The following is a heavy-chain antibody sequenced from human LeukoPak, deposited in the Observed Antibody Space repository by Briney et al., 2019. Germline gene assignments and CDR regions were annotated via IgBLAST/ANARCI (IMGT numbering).Heavy chain of an antibody. V-gene: IGHV3-30*02. CDR3: AKIRFGEYYYYYGMDV. Sequence: GGSLRLSCAASGFTFSSYGMHWVRQAPGKGLEWVAFIRYDGSNKYYVDSVKGRFTISRDNSKNTLYLQMNSLRAEDTAVYYCAKIRFGEYYYYYGMDVWGQGTTVTVSS. CDR2: IRYDGSNK. D-gene: IGHD3-10*01. CDR1: GFTFSSYG. J-gene: IGHJ6*02.